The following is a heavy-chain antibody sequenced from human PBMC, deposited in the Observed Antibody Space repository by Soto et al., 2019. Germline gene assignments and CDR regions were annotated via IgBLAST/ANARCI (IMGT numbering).Heavy chain of an antibody. CDR1: GFTFSSYA. D-gene: IGHD3-22*01. J-gene: IGHJ6*02. V-gene: IGHV3-30-3*01. Sequence: PGGSLRLSCAASGFTFSSYAMHWVRQAPGKGLEWVAVISYDGSNKYCADSVKGRFTISRDNSKNTLYLQMNSLRAEDTAVYYCARDHYYDSSGYYYFWNYYGMDVWGQGTTVTVSS. CDR2: ISYDGSNK. CDR3: ARDHYYDSSGYYYFWNYYGMDV.